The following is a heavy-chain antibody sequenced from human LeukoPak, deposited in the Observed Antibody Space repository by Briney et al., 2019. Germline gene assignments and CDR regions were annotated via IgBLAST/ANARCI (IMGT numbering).Heavy chain of an antibody. CDR1: GFTFSSFW. CDR2: IKQDGSEK. J-gene: IGHJ4*02. CDR3: GRAKDYSSI. D-gene: IGHD4-11*01. Sequence: GGSLRLSCAASGFTFSSFWMSWVRQAPGKGLEWVANIKQDGSEKYYVDSVKGRFTISRDNANNLLYLQMNSLRDEDTAVYYCGRAKDYSSIWGQGTLVTVSS. V-gene: IGHV3-7*04.